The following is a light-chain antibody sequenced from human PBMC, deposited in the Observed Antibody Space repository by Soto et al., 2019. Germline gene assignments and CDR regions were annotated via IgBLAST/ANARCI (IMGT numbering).Light chain of an antibody. Sequence: QSALAQHPSASGSPGQSVTISCTGTSSDVGGYKYVSWYQQYPGKAPKLMIYAVSERPSGVPDRFSGSKSGNTASLTVSGLQAEDEADYYCSSYAGSNNYVFGTGTKVTVL. V-gene: IGLV2-8*01. CDR3: SSYAGSNNYV. J-gene: IGLJ1*01. CDR2: AVS. CDR1: SSDVGGYKY.